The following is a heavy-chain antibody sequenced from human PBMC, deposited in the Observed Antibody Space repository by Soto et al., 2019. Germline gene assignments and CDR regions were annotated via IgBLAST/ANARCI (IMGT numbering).Heavy chain of an antibody. Sequence: QVQLVQSGAEVKKPGASVKVSCKASGYTFTSYGISWVRQAPGQGLEWMGWISAYNGNTNYAQKLQGRVTMTTDTSTSTAYMELRSLRSDDTAVYYCARDRLYYYDSCGYSNYYDYWGQGTLVTVSS. CDR3: ARDRLYYYDSCGYSNYYDY. J-gene: IGHJ4*02. V-gene: IGHV1-18*04. CDR1: GYTFTSYG. D-gene: IGHD3-22*01. CDR2: ISAYNGNT.